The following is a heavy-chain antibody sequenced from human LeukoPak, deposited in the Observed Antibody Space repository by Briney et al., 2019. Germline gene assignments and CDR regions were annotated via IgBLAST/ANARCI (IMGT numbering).Heavy chain of an antibody. CDR3: ARDPNTIFRRSSQRERNSRVITDY. Sequence: ASVKVSCKASGYTFTSYSISWVQQAPGQGLEWMGWISAYNGNTNYAQKLQGRVTMTTDTSTSTAYMELRSLRSDDTAVYYCARDPNTIFRRSSQRERNSRVITDYWGQGTLVTVSS. D-gene: IGHD3-10*02. V-gene: IGHV1-18*01. CDR2: ISAYNGNT. CDR1: GYTFTSYS. J-gene: IGHJ4*02.